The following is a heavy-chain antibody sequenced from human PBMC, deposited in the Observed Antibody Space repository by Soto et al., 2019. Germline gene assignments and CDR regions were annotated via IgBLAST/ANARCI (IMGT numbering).Heavy chain of an antibody. CDR3: ARSYCSGGSCYHILFDY. Sequence: QLQLQESGPGLVKPSETLSLTCTVSGGSISSSSYYWGWIRQPPGKGLEWIGSIYYSGSTYYNPSLKIRVTISVDTSKNQFSLKLSSVTAADTAVYYCARSYCSGGSCYHILFDYWGQGTLVTVSS. CDR1: GGSISSSSYY. CDR2: IYYSGST. D-gene: IGHD2-15*01. V-gene: IGHV4-39*01. J-gene: IGHJ4*02.